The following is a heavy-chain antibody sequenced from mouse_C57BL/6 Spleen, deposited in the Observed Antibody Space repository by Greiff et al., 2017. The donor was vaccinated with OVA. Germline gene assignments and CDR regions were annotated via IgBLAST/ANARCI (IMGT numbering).Heavy chain of an antibody. J-gene: IGHJ3*01. Sequence: EVQLQQSGPELVKPGASVKLSCKASGYSFTGYYMNWVKQSPEKSLEWIGEINPSTGGTTYNQKFKAKATLTVDKSSSTAYMQLKSLTSEDSAVYYCARPNGSSYEGFAYWGQGTLVTVSA. V-gene: IGHV1-42*01. D-gene: IGHD1-1*01. CDR3: ARPNGSSYEGFAY. CDR2: INPSTGGT. CDR1: GYSFTGYY.